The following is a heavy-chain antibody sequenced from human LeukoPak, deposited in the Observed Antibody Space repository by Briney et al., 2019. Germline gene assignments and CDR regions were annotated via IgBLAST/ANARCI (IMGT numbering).Heavy chain of an antibody. CDR1: GFTVSNHH. CDR3: ARDGGWPVYFDI. CDR2: IFSGGNT. J-gene: IGHJ3*02. V-gene: IGHV3-53*01. Sequence: GGSLRLSCGASGFTVSNHHMSWVRQTPGKGLEWGSVIFSGGNTYYIDSVKGRFTISRDNSKNTLYLQMNRLRAEDAAVYYCARDGGWPVYFDIWGQGTMVTVSS. D-gene: IGHD3-16*01.